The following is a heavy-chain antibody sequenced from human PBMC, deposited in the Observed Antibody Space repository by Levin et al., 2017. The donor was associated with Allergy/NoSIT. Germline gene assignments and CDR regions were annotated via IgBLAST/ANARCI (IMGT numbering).Heavy chain of an antibody. V-gene: IGHV4-59*08. D-gene: IGHD3-10*01. Sequence: SETLSLTCTVSGGSISSYYWSWIRQPPGKGLEWIGYIYYSGSTNYNPSLKSRVTISVDTSKNQFSLKLSSVTAADTAVYYCARHSGFGELLLVYWGQGTLVTVSS. CDR2: IYYSGST. CDR3: ARHSGFGELLLVY. J-gene: IGHJ4*02. CDR1: GGSISSYY.